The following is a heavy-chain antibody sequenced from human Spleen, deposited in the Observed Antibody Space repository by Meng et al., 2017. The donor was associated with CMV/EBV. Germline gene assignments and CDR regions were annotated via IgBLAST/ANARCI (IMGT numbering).Heavy chain of an antibody. Sequence: ASVKVSCKASGYTFTGYYMHWVRQAPGQRLEWMGWINPNTGGTIYAHNFQGRVTMTSDTSISTVHMELSRLRSDDTAVYYCARDRMGTREFDPWGQGTLVTVSS. J-gene: IGHJ5*02. CDR3: ARDRMGTREFDP. CDR1: GYTFTGYY. CDR2: INPNTGGT. D-gene: IGHD7-27*01. V-gene: IGHV1-2*02.